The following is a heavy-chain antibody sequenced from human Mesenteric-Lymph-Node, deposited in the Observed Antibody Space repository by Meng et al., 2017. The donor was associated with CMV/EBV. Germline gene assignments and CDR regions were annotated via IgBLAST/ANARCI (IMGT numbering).Heavy chain of an antibody. CDR3: ARGVVVPAAYPVNYGMDV. CDR2: ISYDGSNK. J-gene: IGHJ6*02. Sequence: GGSLRLSCAASGFTFSSYAMHWVRQAPGKGLEWVAVISYDGSNKYYADSVKGRFTISRDNSKNTLYLQMNSLRAEDTAVYYCARGVVVPAAYPVNYGMDVWGQGTTVTVSS. D-gene: IGHD2-2*01. V-gene: IGHV3-30-3*01. CDR1: GFTFSSYA.